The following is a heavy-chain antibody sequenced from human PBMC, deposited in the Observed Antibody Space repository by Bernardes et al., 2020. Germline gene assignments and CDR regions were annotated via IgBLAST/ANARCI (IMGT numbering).Heavy chain of an antibody. D-gene: IGHD4-17*01. CDR2: IIPIFGTA. V-gene: IGHV1-69*13. J-gene: IGHJ4*02. CDR1: GGTFCSYA. CDR3: AKGRYADYGDYGS. Sequence: VEVACKAFGGTFCSYAISWVRQAPGQGLEWMGGIIPIFGTANYAQKFQGRVTITADESTSTAYMELSSLRSEDTAVYYCAKGRYADYGDYGSWGQGTLVTVSS.